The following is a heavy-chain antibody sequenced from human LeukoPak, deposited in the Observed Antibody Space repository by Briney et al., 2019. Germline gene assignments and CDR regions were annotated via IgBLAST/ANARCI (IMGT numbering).Heavy chain of an antibody. J-gene: IGHJ5*02. Sequence: GGSLRLSCAASGFTFSSYAMSWVRQAPGKGLEWVSTISGSGGSTYYADSVKGRFTISRDNSKNTLYLRMNSLRDEDTAVYYCVSGSRGWFDDNWFDPWGQGTLVTVSS. D-gene: IGHD6-19*01. V-gene: IGHV3-23*01. CDR1: GFTFSSYA. CDR3: VSGSRGWFDDNWFDP. CDR2: ISGSGGST.